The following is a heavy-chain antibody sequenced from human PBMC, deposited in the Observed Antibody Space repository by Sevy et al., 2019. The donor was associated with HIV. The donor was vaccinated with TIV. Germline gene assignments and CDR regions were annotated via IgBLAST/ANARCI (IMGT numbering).Heavy chain of an antibody. V-gene: IGHV1-2*02. J-gene: IGHJ4*02. CDR3: AREIWKFDL. CDR2: INPNNRAA. Sequence: ASVKVSCKASGYSFITYSLHWVRQAPGQGLERMAWINPNNRAAIYAQSFQGRVTVSRDTSINTVYMEMSRLTSDDTAVYYCAREIWKFDLWGQGTLVTVSS. D-gene: IGHD1-1*01. CDR1: GYSFITYS.